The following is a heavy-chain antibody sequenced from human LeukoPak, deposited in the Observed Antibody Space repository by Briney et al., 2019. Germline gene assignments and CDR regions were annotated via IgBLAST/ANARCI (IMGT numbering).Heavy chain of an antibody. CDR2: ISGSGGST. Sequence: GSLRLSCAASGFTFSSYAMSWVRQAPGKGLEWVSAISGSGGSTYYADSVKGRFTISRDNSKNTLYLQMNSLRAEDTAVYYCAKGGHYYGSGSHLTFDYWGQGTLVTVSS. V-gene: IGHV3-23*01. CDR3: AKGGHYYGSGSHLTFDY. J-gene: IGHJ4*02. CDR1: GFTFSSYA. D-gene: IGHD3-10*01.